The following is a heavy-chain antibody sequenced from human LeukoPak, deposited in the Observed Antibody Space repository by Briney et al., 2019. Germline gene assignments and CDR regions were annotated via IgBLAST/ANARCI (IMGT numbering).Heavy chain of an antibody. CDR1: GGSISSYY. D-gene: IGHD5-12*01. CDR2: IYYSGST. CDR3: ARDLIYSGYGIGY. V-gene: IGHV4-59*01. Sequence: SETLSLTCTVSGGSISSYYWSWIRQPPGKGLEWIGYIYYSGSTNYNPSLKSRVTISVDTSKNQFSLKLSSVTAADTAVYYCARDLIYSGYGIGYWGQGALVTVSS. J-gene: IGHJ4*02.